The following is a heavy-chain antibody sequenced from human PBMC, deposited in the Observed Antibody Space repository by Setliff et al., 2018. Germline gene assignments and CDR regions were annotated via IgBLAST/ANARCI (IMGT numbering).Heavy chain of an antibody. CDR3: AGTYYNFWSALDYYYYGMDV. D-gene: IGHD3-3*01. J-gene: IGHJ6*02. CDR1: GYTFTSYG. Sequence: ASVKVSCKASGYTFTSYGISWVRQAPGQGLEWMGIINPSGGSTSYAQKFQGRVTMTRDTSTSTVYMELSSLRSEDTAVYYCAGTYYNFWSALDYYYYGMDVWGQGTTVTVS. V-gene: IGHV1-46*01. CDR2: INPSGGST.